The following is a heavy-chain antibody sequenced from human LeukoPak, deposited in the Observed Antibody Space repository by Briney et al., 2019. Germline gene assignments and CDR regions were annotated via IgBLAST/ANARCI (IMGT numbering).Heavy chain of an antibody. CDR2: IYHSGST. CDR1: GGSISSDNW. J-gene: IGHJ5*02. V-gene: IGHV4-4*02. Sequence: SETLSLTCAVSGGSISSDNWWSWVRQPPGKGLEWIGEIYHSGSTNYNPSLKSRVTISVDTSKNQFSLKLSSVTAAGTAVYYCARSESITIFGVVIIEPFDPWGQGTLVTVSS. CDR3: ARSESITIFGVVIIEPFDP. D-gene: IGHD3-3*01.